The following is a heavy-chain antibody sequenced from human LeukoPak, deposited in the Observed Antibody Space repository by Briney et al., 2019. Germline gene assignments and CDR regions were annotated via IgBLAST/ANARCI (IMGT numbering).Heavy chain of an antibody. CDR3: AKIGYFGAGSYPAGFDAFDI. CDR2: IYYSENT. D-gene: IGHD3-10*01. J-gene: IGHJ3*02. CDR1: GGSISSYY. Sequence: KPSEALSLTCIVSGGSISSYYWSWIWQPPGKGLEWIGNIYYSENTNYNPSLKTRVTMSLDTSKNQFSLKLNSLTAADTAVYYCAKIGYFGAGSYPAGFDAFDIWGQGTLVTVSS. V-gene: IGHV4-59*01.